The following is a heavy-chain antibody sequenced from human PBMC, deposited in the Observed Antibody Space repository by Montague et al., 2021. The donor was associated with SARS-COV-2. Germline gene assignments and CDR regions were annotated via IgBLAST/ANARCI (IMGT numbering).Heavy chain of an antibody. CDR3: ARLGAGVVQSPILGVGPYYTCYSMDV. CDR2: IHHGGST. V-gene: IGHV4-34*01. J-gene: IGHJ6*03. D-gene: IGHD2-15*01. CDR1: GGSFSTYS. Sequence: SETLSLTCAVHGGSFSTYSWNWIRQPPGKGLEWIGEIHHGGSTNYNPSLKSRVTISADTSKNQFSLKLTSVAAADTAVYYCARLGAGVVQSPILGVGPYYTCYSMDVWGEGPRSPSP.